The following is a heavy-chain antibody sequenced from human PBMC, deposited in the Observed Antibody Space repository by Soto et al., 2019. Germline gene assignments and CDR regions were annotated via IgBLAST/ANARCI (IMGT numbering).Heavy chain of an antibody. CDR1: GGTFSSYA. V-gene: IGHV1-69*13. D-gene: IGHD2-21*02. J-gene: IGHJ3*02. CDR3: AREAYCGGDCYSSHLSPCAFDI. Sequence: ASVKVSCKASGGTFSSYAISWVRQAPGQGLEWMGGIIPIFGTANYAQKFQGRVTITADESTSTAYMELSSLRSEDTAVYYCAREAYCGGDCYSSHLSPCAFDIWGQGTMVTVS. CDR2: IIPIFGTA.